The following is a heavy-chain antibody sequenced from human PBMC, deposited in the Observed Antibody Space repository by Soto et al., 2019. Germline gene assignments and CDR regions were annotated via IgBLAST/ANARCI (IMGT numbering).Heavy chain of an antibody. Sequence: VAVIWYDGSNKYYADSVKGRFTISRDNSKNTLYLQMNSLRAEDTAVYYCARDPGYSSGFNWFDPWGQGTLVTVSS. CDR3: ARDPGYSSGFNWFDP. V-gene: IGHV3-33*01. D-gene: IGHD6-19*01. J-gene: IGHJ5*02. CDR2: IWYDGSNK.